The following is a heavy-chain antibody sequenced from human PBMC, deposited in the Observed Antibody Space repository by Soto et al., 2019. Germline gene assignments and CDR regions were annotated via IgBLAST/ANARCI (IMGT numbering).Heavy chain of an antibody. D-gene: IGHD3-9*01. CDR2: VFHSGNT. V-gene: IGHV4-4*02. J-gene: IGHJ1*01. CDR1: GGSISCRNG. CDR3: TRLIYDSRLNYFYFDL. Sequence: SETLSLTCVVSGGSISCRNGLSWVRQAPGKGLEWIGEVFHSGNTTYSPALRSRVSISVDKSKNQFSLTLNSVTAADTAVYYCTRLIYDSRLNYFYFDLWGQGALVTVSS.